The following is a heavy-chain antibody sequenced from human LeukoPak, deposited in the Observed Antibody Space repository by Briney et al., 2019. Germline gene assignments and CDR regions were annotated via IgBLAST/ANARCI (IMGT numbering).Heavy chain of an antibody. V-gene: IGHV6-1*01. CDR2: IYYRSKWYI. CDR3: TGGGLVRGLQHWFDP. J-gene: IGHJ5*02. CDR1: GDSVSGGSAG. Sequence: SQTLSLTCSLSGDSVSGGSAGWNWIRQSPSRGLEWLGRIYYRSKWYIDYATSVKSRITINPDTSRNQFSLQLNSVTHDDTAVYYCTGGGLVRGLQHWFDPWGQGILVTVSS. D-gene: IGHD3-10*01.